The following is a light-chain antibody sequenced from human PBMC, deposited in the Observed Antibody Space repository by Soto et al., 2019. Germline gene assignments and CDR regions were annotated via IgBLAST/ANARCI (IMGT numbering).Light chain of an antibody. Sequence: DRVMTQYPATLSVSTGERAALSCRASQSVNSNLAWYQQKPGQAPRLLIYAASTRATGLPARFSGSGSGTDFSLTISSLQSEDFALYYCQQYNNWPRTFGQGTKVDIK. V-gene: IGKV3-15*01. CDR2: AAS. J-gene: IGKJ1*01. CDR1: QSVNSN. CDR3: QQYNNWPRT.